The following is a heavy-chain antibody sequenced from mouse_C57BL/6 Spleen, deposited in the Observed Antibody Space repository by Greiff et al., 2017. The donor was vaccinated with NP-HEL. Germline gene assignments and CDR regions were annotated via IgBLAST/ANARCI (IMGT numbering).Heavy chain of an antibody. CDR1: GYTFTDYY. J-gene: IGHJ2*01. V-gene: IGHV1-26*01. D-gene: IGHD5-1*01. CDR2: INPNNGGT. CDR3: AREGTSSWFDY. Sequence: EVQLQQSGPELVKPGASVKISCKASGYTFTDYYMNWVKQSHGKSLEWIGDINPNNGGTSYNQKFKGKATLTVDKSSSTAYMELRSLTSEDSAVYYCAREGTSSWFDYWGQGTTLTVSS.